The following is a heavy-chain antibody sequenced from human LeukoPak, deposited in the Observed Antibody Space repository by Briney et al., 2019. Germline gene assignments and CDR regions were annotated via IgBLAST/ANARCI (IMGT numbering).Heavy chain of an antibody. Sequence: GGSLRLSCAASGFTFDDYAMHWVRQAPGKGLEWVSLISGDGGSTYYADSVKGRFTISRDNSKNSLYLQMNSLRTEDTALYYCAKDIGGRVGYNSAPLYFDYWGQGTLVTVSS. CDR1: GFTFDDYA. CDR3: AKDIGGRVGYNSAPLYFDY. V-gene: IGHV3-43*02. CDR2: ISGDGGST. D-gene: IGHD5-24*01. J-gene: IGHJ4*02.